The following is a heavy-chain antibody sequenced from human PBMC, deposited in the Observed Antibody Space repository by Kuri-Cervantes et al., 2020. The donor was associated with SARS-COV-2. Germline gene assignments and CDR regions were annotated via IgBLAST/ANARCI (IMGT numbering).Heavy chain of an antibody. Sequence: GGSLRLSCAASGFTFSSYAMHWVRQAPGKGREWVAVISYDGSNKYYADSVKGRFTISRDNSKNTLYLQMNSLRAEDTAVYYCASAGADAFDIWGQGTMVTVSS. CDR1: GFTFSSYA. D-gene: IGHD3-10*01. CDR2: ISYDGSNK. J-gene: IGHJ3*02. V-gene: IGHV3-30-3*01. CDR3: ASAGADAFDI.